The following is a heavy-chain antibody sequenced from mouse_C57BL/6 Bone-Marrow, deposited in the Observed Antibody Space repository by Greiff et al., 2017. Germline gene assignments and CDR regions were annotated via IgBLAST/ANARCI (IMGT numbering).Heavy chain of an antibody. CDR3: ASLYYYGSPYYYAMDY. V-gene: IGHV5-17*01. CDR2: ISSGSSTI. CDR1: GFTFSDYG. J-gene: IGHJ4*01. Sequence: DVMLVESGGGLVKPGGSLKLSCAASGFTFSDYGMHWVRQAPEKGLEWVAYISSGSSTIYYADTVKGRFTISRDNAKNTLFLQMTSLRSEDTAMYYCASLYYYGSPYYYAMDYWGQGTSVTVSS. D-gene: IGHD1-1*01.